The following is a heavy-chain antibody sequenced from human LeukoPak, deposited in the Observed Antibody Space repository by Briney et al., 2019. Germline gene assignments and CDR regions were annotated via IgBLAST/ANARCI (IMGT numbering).Heavy chain of an antibody. V-gene: IGHV3-48*03. CDR3: ARGRHYGDY. CDR2: ISSSGSTI. Sequence: GGSLRLSCAASGFIFTTYEMNWVRQAPGKGPEWVSYISSSGSTIYYADSVMGRFTISRDNAKNSLYLQMNSLRAEDTAVYYCARGRHYGDYWGQGTLVTVSS. D-gene: IGHD1-1*01. J-gene: IGHJ4*02. CDR1: GFIFTTYE.